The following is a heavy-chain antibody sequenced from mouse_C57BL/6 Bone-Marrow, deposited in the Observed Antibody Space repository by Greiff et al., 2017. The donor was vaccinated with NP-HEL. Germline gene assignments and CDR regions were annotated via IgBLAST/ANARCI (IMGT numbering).Heavy chain of an antibody. J-gene: IGHJ4*01. D-gene: IGHD2-5*01. CDR1: GYTFTDYY. CDR3: ARSAYSNYPYAMDY. V-gene: IGHV1-26*01. Sequence: VQLQQSGPELVKPGASVKISCKASGYTFTDYYMNWVKQSHGKSLEWIGDINPNNGGTSYNQKFKGKATLTVDKSSSTAYMELRSLTSEDSAVYYCARSAYSNYPYAMDYWGQGTSVTVSS. CDR2: INPNNGGT.